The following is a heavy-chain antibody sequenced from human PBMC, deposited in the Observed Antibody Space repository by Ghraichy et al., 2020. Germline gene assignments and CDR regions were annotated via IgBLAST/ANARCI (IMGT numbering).Heavy chain of an antibody. V-gene: IGHV4-39*01. CDR3: ARRLTSLGGAFDI. D-gene: IGHD1-26*01. CDR2: IYYSGST. Sequence: SETLSLTCTVSGGSISSSSYYWGWIRQPPGKGLEWIGSIYYSGSTYYNPSLKSRVTISVDTSKNQFSLKLSSVTAADTAVYYCARRLTSLGGAFDIWGQGTMVTVSS. CDR1: GGSISSSSYY. J-gene: IGHJ3*02.